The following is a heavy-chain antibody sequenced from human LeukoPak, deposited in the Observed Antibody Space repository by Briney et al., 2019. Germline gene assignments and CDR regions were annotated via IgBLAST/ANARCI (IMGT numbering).Heavy chain of an antibody. CDR2: IYYSGST. J-gene: IGHJ6*02. V-gene: IGHV4-59*01. CDR1: GGSISSYY. Sequence: PSETLSLTCTVSGGSISSYYWSWIRQPPGKGLEWIGYIYYSGSTNYNPFLKSRVTISVDTSKNQFSLKLSSVTAADTAVYYCAREWGLWFGEHYYYYGMDVWGQGTTVTVSS. CDR3: AREWGLWFGEHYYYYGMDV. D-gene: IGHD3-10*01.